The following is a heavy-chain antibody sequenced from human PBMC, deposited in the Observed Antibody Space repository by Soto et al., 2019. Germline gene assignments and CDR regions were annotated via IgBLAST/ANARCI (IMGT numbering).Heavy chain of an antibody. J-gene: IGHJ4*02. D-gene: IGHD2-8*02. Sequence: QVQLQQWGAGLLKPSETLSLTCAVYGGSFSGYYWTWIRQPPGTGLEWIGEINHSGSTNYNPPLKSRVTTSVDTSNIQFSLKLTSVTAADTFVYYCARDNFTGLFDYWGQGTPVTGSS. CDR3: ARDNFTGLFDY. CDR1: GGSFSGYY. CDR2: INHSGST. V-gene: IGHV4-34*01.